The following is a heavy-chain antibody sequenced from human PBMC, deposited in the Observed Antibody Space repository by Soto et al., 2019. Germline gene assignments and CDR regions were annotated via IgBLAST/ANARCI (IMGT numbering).Heavy chain of an antibody. CDR1: GFAFSNTW. Sequence: GGSLSLSCATSGFAFSNTWIHWVRPVPGQGLVWVSRINSDGSSIIYADSVKGRFTLSRDNAKNTVHLQMSSLRVEDTAVYYCAKDWYHTIDSWGQGIPVTVSS. D-gene: IGHD1-20*01. CDR2: INSDGSSI. CDR3: AKDWYHTIDS. V-gene: IGHV3-74*01. J-gene: IGHJ4*02.